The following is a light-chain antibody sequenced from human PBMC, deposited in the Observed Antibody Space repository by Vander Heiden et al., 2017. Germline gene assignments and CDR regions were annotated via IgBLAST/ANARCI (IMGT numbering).Light chain of an antibody. CDR3: GTWDTSLRAVV. CDR1: SSNVGSTY. V-gene: IGLV1-51*01. J-gene: IGLJ2*01. CDR2: DTN. Sequence: QSVLTQSPSVTAAPGQKVIISCSGSSSNVGSTYVSWYQQLPGTAPQLLVYDTNKRPSGIPDRISGSKSGTSATLGITGLQTGDEADYYCGTWDTSLRAVVFGGGTKLTVL.